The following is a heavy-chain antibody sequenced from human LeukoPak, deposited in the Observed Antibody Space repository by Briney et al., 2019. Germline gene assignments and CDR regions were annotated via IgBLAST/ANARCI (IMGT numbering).Heavy chain of an antibody. J-gene: IGHJ4*02. D-gene: IGHD6-13*01. CDR2: IIPIFGTA. Sequence: SVKVSCKASGGTFSSYAISWVRQVPGQGLEWMGRIIPIFGTANYAQKFQGRVTITTDESTSTAYMELSSLRSEDTAVYYCARDRAYSSRPYYFDYWGQGTLVTVSS. CDR3: ARDRAYSSRPYYFDY. CDR1: GGTFSSYA. V-gene: IGHV1-69*05.